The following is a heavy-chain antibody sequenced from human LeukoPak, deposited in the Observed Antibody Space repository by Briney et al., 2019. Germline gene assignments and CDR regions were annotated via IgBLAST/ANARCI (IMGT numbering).Heavy chain of an antibody. D-gene: IGHD3-10*01. CDR1: GFTVSNDF. Sequence: GGSLRLSCAASGFTVSNDFMNWVRQAPGKGLEWVSAMNSGGSTFYADSVKGRFIISRDKSRNTLYLQMNSLRVDDTAVYYCARGGSMVRGVLWGQGTLVTVSS. CDR3: ARGGSMVRGVL. J-gene: IGHJ4*02. V-gene: IGHV3-53*01. CDR2: MNSGGST.